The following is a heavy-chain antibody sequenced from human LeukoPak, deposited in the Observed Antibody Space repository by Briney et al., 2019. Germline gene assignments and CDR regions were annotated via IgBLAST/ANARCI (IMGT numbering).Heavy chain of an antibody. CDR1: GGSISSGGYS. Sequence: PSQTLSLTCAVSGGSISSGGYSWSWIRQPPGKGLEWIGYIYHSGSTYYNPSLKSRVTISVDRSKNQFSLKLSSVTAADTAVYYCARDEDSSGYSGWGQGTLVTVSS. D-gene: IGHD3-22*01. J-gene: IGHJ4*02. CDR3: ARDEDSSGYSG. V-gene: IGHV4-30-2*01. CDR2: IYHSGST.